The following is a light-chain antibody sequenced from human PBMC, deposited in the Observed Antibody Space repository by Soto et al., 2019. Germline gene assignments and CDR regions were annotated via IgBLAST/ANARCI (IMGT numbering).Light chain of an antibody. J-gene: IGLJ3*02. CDR1: SSNIGAGYD. CDR2: GNS. Sequence: QSVLTQPPSVSGAPGQRVTISCTESSSNIGAGYDVHWYQQLPGTAPKLLIYGNSTRPSGVPDRFSGSKSGTSASLAITGLQAEDEADYYCQSYDSSLTSWVFGGGTKLTVL. CDR3: QSYDSSLTSWV. V-gene: IGLV1-40*01.